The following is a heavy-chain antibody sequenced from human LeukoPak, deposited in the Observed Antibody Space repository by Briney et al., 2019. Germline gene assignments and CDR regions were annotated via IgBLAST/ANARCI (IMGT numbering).Heavy chain of an antibody. CDR1: GFTFSSYA. V-gene: IGHV3-23*01. J-gene: IGHJ4*02. D-gene: IGHD1-26*01. CDR2: ISGSGGST. CDR3: AKDLFDRVVGATPPDY. Sequence: QPGASLRLSCAASGFTFSSYAMSWVRQAPGKGLEWVSAISGSGGSTYYADSMKGRFTISRDNSKNTLYLQMNSLRAEDTAVYYCAKDLFDRVVGATPPDYWGQGTLVTVSS.